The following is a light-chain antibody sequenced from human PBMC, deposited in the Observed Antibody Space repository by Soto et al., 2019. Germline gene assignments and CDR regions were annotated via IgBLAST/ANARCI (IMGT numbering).Light chain of an antibody. J-gene: IGLJ3*02. CDR1: SSNIGAGYD. V-gene: IGLV1-40*01. CDR3: SSWTSSTSWV. Sequence: QSVLTQPPSMSGAPGQRVTISCTGSSSNIGAGYDVHWYRQLPGTAPKLLIYGNSNRPSGVPYRISGSKSGTSASLAISGLQGQDEADYYCSSWTSSTSWVFGGGTKLTVL. CDR2: GNS.